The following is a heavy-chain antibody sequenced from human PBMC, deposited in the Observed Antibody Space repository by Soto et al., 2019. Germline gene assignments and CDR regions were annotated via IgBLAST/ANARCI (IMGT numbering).Heavy chain of an antibody. CDR2: IWYDGSNK. V-gene: IGHV3-33*01. Sequence: QVQLVESGGGVVQPGRSLRLSCAASGFTFSSYRMHWVRQAPGKGLEWVAVIWYDGSNKYYADSVKGRFTISRDNSKNTLYLQMNSLRAEDSAVYYCARSGSRIAAAGTEDWFDPWGQGTLVTVSS. D-gene: IGHD6-13*01. CDR3: ARSGSRIAAAGTEDWFDP. J-gene: IGHJ5*02. CDR1: GFTFSSYR.